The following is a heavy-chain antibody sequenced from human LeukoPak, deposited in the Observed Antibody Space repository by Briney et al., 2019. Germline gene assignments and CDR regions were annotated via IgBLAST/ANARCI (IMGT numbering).Heavy chain of an antibody. J-gene: IGHJ4*02. CDR2: IYSGGST. D-gene: IGHD6-19*01. CDR3: ARVAVAGAGSFDY. CDR1: GFTVSSNH. V-gene: IGHV3-66*01. Sequence: PGGSLRLSCAASGFTVSSNHMSWVRQAPGKGLEWVSVIYSGGSTYYADSVKGRFTISRDNSKNTLYLQMNSLRAEDTAVYYCARVAVAGAGSFDYWGQGTLVTVSS.